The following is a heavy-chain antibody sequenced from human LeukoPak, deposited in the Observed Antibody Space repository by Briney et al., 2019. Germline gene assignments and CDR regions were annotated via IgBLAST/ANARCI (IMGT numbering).Heavy chain of an antibody. CDR3: ARAYSHPRSPKFFDY. CDR2: IGSGHDIS. V-gene: IGHV3-48*02. J-gene: IGHJ4*02. Sequence: GGSLRLSCAASGFTFNTYNMNWIRQAPGKGLEWVSCIGSGHDISYSADYVTGRFTISRDNASNSVFLQMNSLRDEYTAVYFCARAYSHPRSPKFFDYWGQGALVTVSS. CDR1: GFTFNTYN. D-gene: IGHD2-21*01.